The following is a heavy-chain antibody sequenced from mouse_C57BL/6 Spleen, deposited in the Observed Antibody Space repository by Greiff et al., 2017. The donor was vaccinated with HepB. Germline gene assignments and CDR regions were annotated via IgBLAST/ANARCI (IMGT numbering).Heavy chain of an antibody. CDR3: ARPEDYYGCAY. D-gene: IGHD1-1*01. CDR1: GFTFSDYG. J-gene: IGHJ3*01. Sequence: EVMLVESGGGLVKPGGSLKLSCAASGFTFSDYGMHWVRQAPEKGLEWVAYISSGSSTIYYADTVKGRFTISRDNAKNTLFLQMTSLRSEDTAMYYCARPEDYYGCAYWGQGTLVTVSA. CDR2: ISSGSSTI. V-gene: IGHV5-17*01.